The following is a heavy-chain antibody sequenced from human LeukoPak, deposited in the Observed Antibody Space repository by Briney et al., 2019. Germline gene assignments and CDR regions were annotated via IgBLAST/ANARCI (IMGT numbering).Heavy chain of an antibody. J-gene: IGHJ4*02. V-gene: IGHV1-18*01. D-gene: IGHD1-26*01. CDR1: GCTFTSYG. Sequence: ASVKVSCKASGCTFTSYGISWVRQAPGQGLEWMGWISAYNGNTNYAQKLQGRVTMTTDTSTSTAYMELRSLRSDDTAVYYCARIDEPWELHPFDYWGQGTLVTVSS. CDR2: ISAYNGNT. CDR3: ARIDEPWELHPFDY.